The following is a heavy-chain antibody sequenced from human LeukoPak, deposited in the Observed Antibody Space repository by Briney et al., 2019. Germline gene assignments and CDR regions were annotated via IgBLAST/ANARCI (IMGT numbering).Heavy chain of an antibody. CDR3: ARLPGYCRLNYCRQWYFDY. V-gene: IGHV4-4*07. CDR2: IYTSGST. Sequence: SETLSLTCTVSGGSISSYYWSWIRQPAGKGLEWIGRIYTSGSTNYNPSLKSRVTMSVDTSKNQFSLKLSSVTAADTAVYYCARLPGYCRLNYCRQWYFDYWGQGALVTVSS. D-gene: IGHD2-15*01. J-gene: IGHJ4*02. CDR1: GGSISSYY.